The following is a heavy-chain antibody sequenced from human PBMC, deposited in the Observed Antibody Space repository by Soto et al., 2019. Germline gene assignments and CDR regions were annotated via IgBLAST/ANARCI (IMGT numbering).Heavy chain of an antibody. Sequence: VKVSCKASGGTFSSYAISWVRQAPGQGLEWMGGIIPIFGTANYAQKFQGRVTITADESTSTAYMELSSLRSEDTAVYYCARGFTATIAAADPEFDYRGQGTLVTVSS. CDR3: ARGFTATIAAADPEFDY. CDR2: IIPIFGTA. V-gene: IGHV1-69*13. D-gene: IGHD2-15*01. CDR1: GGTFSSYA. J-gene: IGHJ4*02.